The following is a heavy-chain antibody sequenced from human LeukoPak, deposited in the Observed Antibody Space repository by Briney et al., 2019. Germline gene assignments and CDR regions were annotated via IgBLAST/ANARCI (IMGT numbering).Heavy chain of an antibody. Sequence: GGSLRLSCAASGFTFSSYSMNWVRQAPGKGLEWVSYISSSGSTIYYADSVKGRFTISRDNAKNSLYLQMNSLRAEDTALYYCARDRRGSYYLPNNWGQGTLVTVSS. D-gene: IGHD1-26*01. CDR1: GFTFSSYS. CDR2: ISSSGSTI. J-gene: IGHJ4*02. CDR3: ARDRRGSYYLPNN. V-gene: IGHV3-48*04.